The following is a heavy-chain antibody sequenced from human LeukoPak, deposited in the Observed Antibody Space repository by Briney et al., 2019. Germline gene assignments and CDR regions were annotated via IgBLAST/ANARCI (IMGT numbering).Heavy chain of an antibody. Sequence: SETLSLTCTVSGGSISSYYWSWIRQPPGKGLEWVGYIYYSGSTNYNPSLKSRVTISVDTSKNQFSLKLSSVTAADTAVYYCARHGFFNYDFWSGYSSDAFDIWGQGTMVTASS. J-gene: IGHJ3*02. CDR2: IYYSGST. CDR1: GGSISSYY. D-gene: IGHD3-3*01. CDR3: ARHGFFNYDFWSGYSSDAFDI. V-gene: IGHV4-59*08.